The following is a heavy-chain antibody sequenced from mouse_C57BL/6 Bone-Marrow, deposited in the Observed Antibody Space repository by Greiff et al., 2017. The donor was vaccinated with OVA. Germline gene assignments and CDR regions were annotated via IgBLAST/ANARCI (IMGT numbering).Heavy chain of an antibody. CDR3: TRGGTVVATKYFDV. V-gene: IGHV1-15*01. J-gene: IGHJ1*03. CDR2: IDPETGGT. D-gene: IGHD1-1*01. Sequence: VQLQQSGAELVRPGASVTLSCKASGYTFTDYEMHWVKQTPVHGLEWIGAIDPETGGTAYNQKFKGKAILTADKSSSTAYMELRSLTSEDSAVYYCTRGGTVVATKYFDVWGTGTTVTVSS. CDR1: GYTFTDYE.